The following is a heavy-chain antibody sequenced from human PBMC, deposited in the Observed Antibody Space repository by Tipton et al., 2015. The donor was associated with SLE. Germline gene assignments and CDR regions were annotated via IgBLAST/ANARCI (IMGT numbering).Heavy chain of an antibody. J-gene: IGHJ4*02. D-gene: IGHD6-13*01. Sequence: SLRLSCAVSGFTFRTYAMSWVRQAPGKGLEWVSSISGGGGSTYYAQSFKGRFTISRDNSKSTLYLQMNSLRAEDTAVYYCAKTGVAAAGHPIYFDYWGQGMLVTVSS. CDR1: GFTFRTYA. V-gene: IGHV3-23*01. CDR2: ISGGGGST. CDR3: AKTGVAAAGHPIYFDY.